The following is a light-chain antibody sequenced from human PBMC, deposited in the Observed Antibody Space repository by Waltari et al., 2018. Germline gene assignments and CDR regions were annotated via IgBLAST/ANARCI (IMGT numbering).Light chain of an antibody. J-gene: IGKJ4*01. CDR3: MQGIHLPLT. V-gene: IGKV2-29*02. CDR1: QSLLESDGKTY. CDR2: DVS. Sequence: ETVMTQTPVSLSVTPGQPASMSCKSSQSLLESDGKTYLHWYLQKPGQSPQLLIYDVSSRFSGVPDRVSGSRSGTDFTLRISRVEAEDVGVYYCMQGIHLPLTFGGGTKVEMK.